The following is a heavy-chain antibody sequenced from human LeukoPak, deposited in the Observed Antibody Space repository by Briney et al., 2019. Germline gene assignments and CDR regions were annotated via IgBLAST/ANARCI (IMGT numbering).Heavy chain of an antibody. Sequence: ASVEVSCKASGYTFTGYYMHWVRQAPGQGLEWMGWINPNSGGTNYAQKFQGRVTMTRDTSISTAYMELSRLRSDDTAVYYCARVELQQLVRGAFDPWGQGTLVTVSS. CDR3: ARVELQQLVRGAFDP. J-gene: IGHJ5*02. V-gene: IGHV1-2*02. CDR1: GYTFTGYY. CDR2: INPNSGGT. D-gene: IGHD6-13*01.